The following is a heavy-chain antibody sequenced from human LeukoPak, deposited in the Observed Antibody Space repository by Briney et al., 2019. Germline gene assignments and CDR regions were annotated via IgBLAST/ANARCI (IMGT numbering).Heavy chain of an antibody. D-gene: IGHD3-10*01. CDR3: ARELVSSGTGYFDL. CDR1: GFTFGNFG. Sequence: GGSLRLSCETSGFTFGNFGMTWVRQGPGNGLQWVSGITESSTWTYYAASVKGRFTVSRDNSQNTLHLQMNSLRADDTAVYYCARELVSSGTGYFDLWGRGTLVTVSS. V-gene: IGHV3-23*01. CDR2: ITESSTWT. J-gene: IGHJ2*01.